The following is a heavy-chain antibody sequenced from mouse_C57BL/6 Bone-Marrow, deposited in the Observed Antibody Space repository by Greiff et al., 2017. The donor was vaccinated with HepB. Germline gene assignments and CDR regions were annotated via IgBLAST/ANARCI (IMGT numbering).Heavy chain of an antibody. D-gene: IGHD1-1*01. CDR1: GYAFSSSW. CDR2: IYPGDGDT. Sequence: QVQLQQSGPELVKPGASVKISCKASGYAFSSSWINWVKQRPGKGLEWIGRIYPGDGDTKYNGKFKGKATLTADKSSSTAYMQLSSLTSEDSAVYFCARRIPFITTVVAPDFDVWGTGTTVTVSS. J-gene: IGHJ1*03. CDR3: ARRIPFITTVVAPDFDV. V-gene: IGHV1-82*01.